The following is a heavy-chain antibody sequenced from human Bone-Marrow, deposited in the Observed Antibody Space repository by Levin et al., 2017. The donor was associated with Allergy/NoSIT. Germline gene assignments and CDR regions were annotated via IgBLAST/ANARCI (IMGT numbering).Heavy chain of an antibody. J-gene: IGHJ4*02. CDR1: GFTFDSYS. D-gene: IGHD2-15*01. V-gene: IGHV3-21*01. CDR2: IDSSSSYK. CDR3: ARDEEGCSGGNCYSGGSFDL. Sequence: GESLKISCAASGFTFDSYSMNWIRQAPGKGLEWVSSIDSSSSYKYYADSVMGRFTISRDNAQNSLHLHMNSLRADDTALYYCARDEEGCSGGNCYSGGSFDLWGQGTRVTVSS.